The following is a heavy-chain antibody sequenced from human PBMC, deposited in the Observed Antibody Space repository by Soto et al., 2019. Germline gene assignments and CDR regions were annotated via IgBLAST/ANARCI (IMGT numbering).Heavy chain of an antibody. V-gene: IGHV3-49*04. J-gene: IGHJ6*02. CDR2: IRNKGCGGTT. Sequence: SLRLSCTGSGFTFCAYALNWVRQAPGKGLEWVGFIRNKGCGGTTEYAASVRGRFTISRDDSKSIAYLQMDSLKTEDTAVYYCTRDNDFYTTFNCNAMDVWGQGTTVTVSS. CDR1: GFTFCAYA. D-gene: IGHD2-21*02. CDR3: TRDNDFYTTFNCNAMDV.